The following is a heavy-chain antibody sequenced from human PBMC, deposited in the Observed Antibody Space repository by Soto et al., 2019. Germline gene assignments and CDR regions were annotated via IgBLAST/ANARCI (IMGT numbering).Heavy chain of an antibody. J-gene: IGHJ6*02. Sequence: SVKVSCKASGGTFSSYAISWVRQAPGQGLEWMGGIIPIFGTANYAQKFQGRVTITADESTSTAYMELSSLRSEDTAVYYCARYPENDFWSGYSPYYYYYGMDVWGQGTTVTVSS. D-gene: IGHD3-3*01. CDR1: GGTFSSYA. V-gene: IGHV1-69*13. CDR3: ARYPENDFWSGYSPYYYYYGMDV. CDR2: IIPIFGTA.